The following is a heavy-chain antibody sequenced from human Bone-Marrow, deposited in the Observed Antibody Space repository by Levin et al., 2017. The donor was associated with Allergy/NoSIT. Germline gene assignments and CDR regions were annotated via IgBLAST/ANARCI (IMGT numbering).Heavy chain of an antibody. V-gene: IGHV3-30*18. D-gene: IGHD3-16*02. J-gene: IGHJ3*01. CDR1: GFAFSSYA. CDR2: ISYDGNNN. CDR3: AKILSPKRTNRLFDV. Sequence: GGSLRLSCEASGFAFSSYALHWVRQAPGKGLEWVAAISYDGNNNYYADSVKGRFTISRDNSKSTVYLQMNSLRPEDTGVYYCAKILSPKRTNRLFDVWGHGTMVIVSS.